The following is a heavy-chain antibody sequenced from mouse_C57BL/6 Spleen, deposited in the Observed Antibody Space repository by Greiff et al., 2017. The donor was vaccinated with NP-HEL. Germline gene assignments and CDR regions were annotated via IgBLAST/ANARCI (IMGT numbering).Heavy chain of an antibody. CDR2: IDPSDSET. CDR1: GYTFTSYW. D-gene: IGHD1-1*01. V-gene: IGHV1-52*01. J-gene: IGHJ2*01. CDR3: ARSPPYYGSTHCDY. Sequence: QVQLQQPGAELVRPGSSVKPSCKASGYTFTSYWMHWVKQRPIQGLEWIGNIDPSDSETHYNQKFKDKATLTVDKSSSTAYMQLSSLTSEDSAVYYCARSPPYYGSTHCDYWGQGTTLTVSS.